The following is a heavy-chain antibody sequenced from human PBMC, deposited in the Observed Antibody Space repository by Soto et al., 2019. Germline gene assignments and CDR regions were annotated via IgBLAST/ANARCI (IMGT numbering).Heavy chain of an antibody. CDR3: ARGNYDILTGPWASYYYYYTDV. J-gene: IGHJ6*03. D-gene: IGHD3-9*01. CDR1: GFTFSSYG. V-gene: IGHV3-33*01. Sequence: SGGSLRLSCAASGFTFSSYGMHWVRQAPGKGLEWVAVIWYDGSNKYYADSVKGRFTISRDNSKNTLYLQMNSLRAEDTAVYYCARGNYDILTGPWASYYYYYTDVWGKGTTVTVSS. CDR2: IWYDGSNK.